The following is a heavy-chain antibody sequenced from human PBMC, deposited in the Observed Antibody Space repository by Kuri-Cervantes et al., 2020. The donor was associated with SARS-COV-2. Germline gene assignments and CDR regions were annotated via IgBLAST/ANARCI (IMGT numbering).Heavy chain of an antibody. D-gene: IGHD3-22*01. CDR2: ISYDGSNK. Sequence: GGSLRLSCAASGFTFSSYAMHWVRQAPGKGLEWVAVISYDGSNKYYADSVKGRFTISRDNSKNTLYLQMNSLRADDTAVYYCASDWLDSSGDPGKYYYYGMDVWGQGTTVTVSS. CDR1: GFTFSSYA. CDR3: ASDWLDSSGDPGKYYYYGMDV. V-gene: IGHV3-30-3*01. J-gene: IGHJ6*02.